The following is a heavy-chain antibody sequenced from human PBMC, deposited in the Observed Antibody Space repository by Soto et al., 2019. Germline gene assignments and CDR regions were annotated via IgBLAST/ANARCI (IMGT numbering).Heavy chain of an antibody. J-gene: IGHJ5*02. V-gene: IGHV4-61*01. Sequence: PSETLSLTCTVSGGSVSSGSYYWSWIRQPPGKGLEWIGYIYYSGSTNYNPSLKSRVTISVDTSKNQFSLKLSSVTAADKAVYYCARTEIQRQWEYYYDSSGCTNWCDPWGQGTLVTVSS. CDR3: ARTEIQRQWEYYYDSSGCTNWCDP. CDR1: GGSVSSGSYY. D-gene: IGHD3-22*01. CDR2: IYYSGST.